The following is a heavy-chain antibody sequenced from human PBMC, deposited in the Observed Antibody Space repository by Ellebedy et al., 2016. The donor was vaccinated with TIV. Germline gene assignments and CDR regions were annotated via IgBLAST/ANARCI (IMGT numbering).Heavy chain of an antibody. Sequence: SVKVSXKASGGTFSSYAISWVRQAPGQGLEWMGGIIPIFGTANYAQKFQGRVTITADESTSTAYMELSSLRSEDTAVYYCAREQLVPPYYYYGMDVWGQGTTVTVSS. CDR2: IIPIFGTA. CDR1: GGTFSSYA. J-gene: IGHJ6*02. V-gene: IGHV1-69*13. D-gene: IGHD6-6*01. CDR3: AREQLVPPYYYYGMDV.